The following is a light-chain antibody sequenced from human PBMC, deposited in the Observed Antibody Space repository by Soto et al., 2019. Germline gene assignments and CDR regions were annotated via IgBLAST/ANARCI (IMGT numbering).Light chain of an antibody. V-gene: IGKV1-12*01. CDR1: QDISTW. J-gene: IGKJ4*01. CDR2: TAS. CDR3: QQGSSFPLT. Sequence: DIQMTQSPSSVSASVGDRVTITCRASQDISTWLAWFQQKPGEAPRLLIYTASSLHSGVPSRFSGSGSGTDFTLTISSRQPEDFATYYCQQGSSFPLTFGGGTKVDIK.